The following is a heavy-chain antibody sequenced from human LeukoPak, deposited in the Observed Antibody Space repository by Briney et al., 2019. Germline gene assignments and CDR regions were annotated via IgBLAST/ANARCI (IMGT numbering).Heavy chain of an antibody. V-gene: IGHV4-34*01. D-gene: IGHD1-26*01. J-gene: IGHJ4*02. CDR1: GGSFSGYY. Sequence: SETLSLTCAVYGGSFSGYYWSWIRQPPGKGLEWIGEINHSGSTNYNPSLKSRVAISVDTSKNQFSLKLSSVTAADTAVYYCASGSYPLTLDYWGQGTLVTVSS. CDR2: INHSGST. CDR3: ASGSYPLTLDY.